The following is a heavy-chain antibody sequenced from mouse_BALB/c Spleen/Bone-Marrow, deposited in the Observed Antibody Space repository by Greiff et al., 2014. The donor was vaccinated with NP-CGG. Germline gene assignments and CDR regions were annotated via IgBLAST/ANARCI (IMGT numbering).Heavy chain of an antibody. CDR2: IWTGGTT. CDR1: GFSLTSYG. Sequence: QVQLKESGPGLVAPSQSLSITCTVSGFSLTSYGVHWVRQPPGKGLEWLGVIWTGGTTNYDSALMSRLSISKDNSESQVFLKMKSLQTEDTAIYYCARDYGSRHYFDYWGQGTTLTVSS. CDR3: ARDYGSRHYFDY. V-gene: IGHV2-9*02. J-gene: IGHJ2*01. D-gene: IGHD1-1*01.